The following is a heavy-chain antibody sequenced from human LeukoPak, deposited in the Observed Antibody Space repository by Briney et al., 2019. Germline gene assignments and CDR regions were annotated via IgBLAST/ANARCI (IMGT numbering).Heavy chain of an antibody. J-gene: IGHJ3*02. CDR2: IKRKADGGTT. V-gene: IGHV3-15*01. Sequence: GGSLRLSCAASGFTFSNAWMNWVRQAPGKGLEWVGRIKRKADGGTTDYAAPAKGRFTISRDDSKNTLYLQMNSLKTEDTAVYYCTTNDAFDIWGQGTMVTVSS. CDR1: GFTFSNAW. CDR3: TTNDAFDI.